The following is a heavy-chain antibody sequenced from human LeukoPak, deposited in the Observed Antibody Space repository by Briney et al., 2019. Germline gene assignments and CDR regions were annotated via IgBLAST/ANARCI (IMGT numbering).Heavy chain of an antibody. J-gene: IGHJ5*02. CDR2: INHSGST. Sequence: SETLSLTCAVYGGSFSGYYWSWIRQPPGKGLEGIGEINHSGSTNYNPYLKSRVTISVDTSKNQFSRKQGVVTAADTAVYYCARGRRKNMRDIVVVPAAKGGNWFDPWGQGTLVTVSS. CDR3: ARGRRKNMRDIVVVPAAKGGNWFDP. V-gene: IGHV4-34*01. CDR1: GGSFSGYY. D-gene: IGHD2-2*01.